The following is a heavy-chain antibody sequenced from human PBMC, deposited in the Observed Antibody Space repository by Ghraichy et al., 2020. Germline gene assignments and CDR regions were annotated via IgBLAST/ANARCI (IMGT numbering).Heavy chain of an antibody. CDR3: AAWTVRGVIVRPTNYYYYGMDV. Sequence: GGSLRLSCAASGFTFSSYSMNWVRQAPGKGLEWVSYISSSSSYIYYADSVKGRFTISRDNAKNSLYLQMNSLRAEDTAVYYCAAWTVRGVIVRPTNYYYYGMDVWGQGTTVTVSS. CDR1: GFTFSSYS. V-gene: IGHV3-21*01. D-gene: IGHD3-10*01. J-gene: IGHJ6*02. CDR2: ISSSSSYI.